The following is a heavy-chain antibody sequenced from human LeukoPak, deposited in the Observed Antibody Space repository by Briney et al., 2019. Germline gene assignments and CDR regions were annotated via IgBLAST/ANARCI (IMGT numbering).Heavy chain of an antibody. J-gene: IGHJ6*02. Sequence: GESLKISCKGSGYSFTSYWISWVRQMPGKGLEWMGRIDPSDSYTNYSPSFQGHVTISADKSISTAYLQWSSLKASDTAMYYCARLTLWFGEDYYYGMDVWGQGTTVTVSS. D-gene: IGHD3-10*01. CDR3: ARLTLWFGEDYYYGMDV. V-gene: IGHV5-10-1*01. CDR2: IDPSDSYT. CDR1: GYSFTSYW.